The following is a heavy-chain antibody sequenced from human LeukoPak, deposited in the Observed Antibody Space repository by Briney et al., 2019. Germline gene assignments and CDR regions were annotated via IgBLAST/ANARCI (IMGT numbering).Heavy chain of an antibody. V-gene: IGHV1-69*13. J-gene: IGHJ4*02. CDR3: SQTYGPYDY. D-gene: IGHD3-10*01. CDR1: GYTFTSHI. Sequence: SVNVSCKASGYTFTSHIMHWVRQAPGQGLEWMGGIIPIFGTANYAQKFQGRVTITADESTSTAYMELSSLRSEDTAVYYCSQTYGPYDYWGQGTLVTVSS. CDR2: IIPIFGTA.